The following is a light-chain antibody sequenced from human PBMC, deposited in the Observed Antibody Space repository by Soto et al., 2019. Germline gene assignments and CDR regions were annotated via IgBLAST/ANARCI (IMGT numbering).Light chain of an antibody. CDR3: CSYVSISTVL. CDR2: EGS. V-gene: IGLV2-23*01. J-gene: IGLJ2*01. CDR1: SSDVGSYNL. Sequence: QSALTQPASVSGSPGQSITISCTGTSSDVGSYNLVSWYQQHPGKAPKLMIYEGSKRPSGVSNRFSGSKSGNTASLTISGLQAEDEADYYCCSYVSISTVLFGGGTKLTVL.